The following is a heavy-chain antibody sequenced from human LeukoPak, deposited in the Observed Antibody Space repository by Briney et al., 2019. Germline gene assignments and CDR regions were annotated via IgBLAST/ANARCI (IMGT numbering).Heavy chain of an antibody. CDR2: ISYDGSNK. CDR1: GFTFTTYG. J-gene: IGHJ4*02. V-gene: IGHV3-30*03. D-gene: IGHD5-24*01. Sequence: QSGRSLRLSCAASGFTFTTYGMHWVRQAPGKGLEWVAVISYDGSNKYYADSVKGRFTISRDNSKNTLYLQMNSLRAEDTAVYYCAREMATNPSTPGFDYWGQGTLVTVSS. CDR3: AREMATNPSTPGFDY.